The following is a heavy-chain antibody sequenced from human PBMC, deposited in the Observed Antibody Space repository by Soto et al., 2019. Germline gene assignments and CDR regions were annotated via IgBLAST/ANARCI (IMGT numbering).Heavy chain of an antibody. CDR1: GFTFSSYA. CDR3: AKLSPTDRGWDYGMDV. D-gene: IGHD3-10*01. CDR2: ISGSGGST. Sequence: GGSLRLSCAASGFTFSSYAMSWVRQAPGKGLEWVSAISGSGGSTYYADSVKGRFTISRDNSKNTLYLQMNSLRAEDTAVYYCAKLSPTDRGWDYGMDVWGQGTTVTVSS. J-gene: IGHJ6*02. V-gene: IGHV3-23*01.